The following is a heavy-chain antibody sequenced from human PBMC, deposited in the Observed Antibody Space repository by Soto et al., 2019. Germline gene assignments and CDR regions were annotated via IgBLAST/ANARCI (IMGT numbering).Heavy chain of an antibody. D-gene: IGHD3-22*01. Sequence: GGSLRLSCAASGFTFSSYAMSWVRQAPGKGLEWVSAISGSGGSTYYADSVKGRFTISRDNSKNTLYLQMNSLRAEDTAVYYCAKCELITMIVVVITNYYYGMDVWGQGTTVTVSS. CDR3: AKCELITMIVVVITNYYYGMDV. CDR2: ISGSGGST. CDR1: GFTFSSYA. V-gene: IGHV3-23*01. J-gene: IGHJ6*02.